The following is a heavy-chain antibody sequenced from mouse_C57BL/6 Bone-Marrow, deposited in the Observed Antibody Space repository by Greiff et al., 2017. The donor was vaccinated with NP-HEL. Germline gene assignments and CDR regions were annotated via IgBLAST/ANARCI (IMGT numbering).Heavy chain of an antibody. CDR1: GYTFTSYW. J-gene: IGHJ2*01. CDR2: LLPNRGIT. V-gene: IGHV1-64*01. CDR3: ARFYYFDY. Sequence: QVQLKQPGAELVKPGASVKLSCKASGYTFTSYWMHWGRRRPGQGLDWMGILLPNRGITNYNEKFKSKATLTVDKSSSTAYMQLSSLTSEDSAVYYCARFYYFDYWGQGTTLTVSS.